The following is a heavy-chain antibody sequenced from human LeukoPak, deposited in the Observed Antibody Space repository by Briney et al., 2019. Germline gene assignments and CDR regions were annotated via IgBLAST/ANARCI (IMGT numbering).Heavy chain of an antibody. CDR1: GCSISSYY. CDR3: ARDHDYYGMDV. J-gene: IGHJ6*02. Sequence: SETLSLTCTVSGCSISSYYWSWIRQPAGKGLEWIGRIYTSGNTNYNPSLKSRVTMSVGTSKNQFSLKLSSVTAADTAVYYCARDHDYYGMDVWGQGTTVTVSS. CDR2: IYTSGNT. V-gene: IGHV4-4*07.